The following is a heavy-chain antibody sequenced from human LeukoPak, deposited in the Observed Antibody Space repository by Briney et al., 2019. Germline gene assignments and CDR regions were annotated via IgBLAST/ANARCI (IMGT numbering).Heavy chain of an antibody. CDR1: GYTFTSYD. Sequence: ASVKVSCKASGYTFTSYDINWVRQATGQWLEWMGWMNPNSGNTGYAQKFQGRVTMTRNTSISTAYMELSSLRSEDTAVYYCARPSDGSYNWNDGALDYWGQGTLVTVSS. CDR2: MNPNSGNT. J-gene: IGHJ4*02. D-gene: IGHD1-20*01. CDR3: ARPSDGSYNWNDGALDY. V-gene: IGHV1-8*01.